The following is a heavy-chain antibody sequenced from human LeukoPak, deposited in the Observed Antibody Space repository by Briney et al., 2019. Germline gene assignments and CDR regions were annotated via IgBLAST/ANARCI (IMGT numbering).Heavy chain of an antibody. J-gene: IGHJ4*02. V-gene: IGHV4-31*03. Sequence: PSVTLSLTRTVSGGSLSSGSYYWSWIRPHPGKGLEWIGYIYYSESTYYNPSLKSRVTISVDTSKNQFSLKLSSVTAADTAVYYCARGTSQQLVDYWGQGTLVTVSS. CDR3: ARGTSQQLVDY. D-gene: IGHD6-13*01. CDR2: IYYSEST. CDR1: GGSLSSGSYY.